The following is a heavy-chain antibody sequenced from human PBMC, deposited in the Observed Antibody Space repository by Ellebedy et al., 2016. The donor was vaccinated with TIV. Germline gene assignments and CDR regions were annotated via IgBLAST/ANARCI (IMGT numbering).Heavy chain of an antibody. CDR2: IKENGREK. Sequence: GESLKISXVASGFTFRNYWLHWVRQAPGKGLGWVANIKENGREKFYVVSVKGRFTLFRDNAKTSLYLQMNSLRAEDTAVYYCARDFTRGIYCSPGSCYSSFFDYWGQGTRVTVSS. D-gene: IGHD2-15*01. CDR3: ARDFTRGIYCSPGSCYSSFFDY. J-gene: IGHJ4*02. V-gene: IGHV3-7*01. CDR1: GFTFRNYW.